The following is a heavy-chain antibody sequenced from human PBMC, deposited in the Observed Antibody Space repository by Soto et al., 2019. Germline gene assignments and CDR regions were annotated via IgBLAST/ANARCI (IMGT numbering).Heavy chain of an antibody. V-gene: IGHV3-23*01. J-gene: IGHJ4*02. CDR3: ATQDFRGPTGTT. Sequence: WGSLRLSCAASGFTFTSYAIACVRQAPLKGPEWVSLISAGGDRTYYANSMKGRFTISRDNSKNILYLQMNSLRADDTAVYYCATQDFRGPTGTTWGQGTLVTVSS. CDR2: ISAGGDRT. CDR1: GFTFTSYA. D-gene: IGHD1-1*01.